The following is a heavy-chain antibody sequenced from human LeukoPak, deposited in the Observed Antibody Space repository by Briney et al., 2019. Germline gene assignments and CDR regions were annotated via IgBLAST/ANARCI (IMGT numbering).Heavy chain of an antibody. V-gene: IGHV4-39*02. CDR2: IYYSGRT. CDR3: ARDIVVVPAALTYSYSWFDP. D-gene: IGHD2-2*01. Sequence: PSETLSLTCTVSGGSISSSRYYWGWIRQPPGKGLEWIGSIYYSGRTYYNPSLNSRVTISVDTSMNQFSLKLGSVTAADTVVYYGARDIVVVPAALTYSYSWFDPWGQGTLVTVSS. J-gene: IGHJ5*02. CDR1: GGSISSSRYY.